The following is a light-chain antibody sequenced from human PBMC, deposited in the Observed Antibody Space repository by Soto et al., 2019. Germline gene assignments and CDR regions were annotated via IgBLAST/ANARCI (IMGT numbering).Light chain of an antibody. J-gene: IGLJ1*01. CDR2: EVS. Sequence: ALTQPASVSGSPGQSITISCTGTSSDVGGYNYVSWYQQHPGKAPKLMIYEVSNRPSGVSNHFSGSKSGNTASLTISGLQAEDEADYYCSSYTSSSTGYVFGTGTKVTVL. V-gene: IGLV2-14*01. CDR3: SSYTSSSTGYV. CDR1: SSDVGGYNY.